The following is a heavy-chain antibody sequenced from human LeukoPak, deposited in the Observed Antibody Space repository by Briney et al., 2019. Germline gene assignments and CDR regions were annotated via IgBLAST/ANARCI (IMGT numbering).Heavy chain of an antibody. CDR3: ARGEWEIGLFFDY. J-gene: IGHJ4*02. CDR2: SYHSGST. D-gene: IGHD1-26*01. Sequence: KTSETLSLTCAVSGGSISSSNWWSWVRQPPGKGLEGIGDSYHSGSTNYNPSLKSRVTISVDTSKNQFSLKLSSVTAADTAVYYCARGEWEIGLFFDYWGQGTLVTVSS. CDR1: GGSISSSNW. V-gene: IGHV4-4*02.